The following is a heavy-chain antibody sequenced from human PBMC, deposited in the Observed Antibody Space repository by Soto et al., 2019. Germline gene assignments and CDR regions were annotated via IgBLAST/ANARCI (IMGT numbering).Heavy chain of an antibody. Sequence: GGSLRLSCAASGFTFSSYGMHWVRQAPGKGLEWVAVISYDGSNKYYADSVKGRFTISRDNSKNTLYLQMNSLRAEDTAVYYCAKDVRWPYYFDPWGQGTLVTVSS. D-gene: IGHD2-8*01. CDR1: GFTFSSYG. V-gene: IGHV3-30*18. J-gene: IGHJ4*02. CDR2: ISYDGSNK. CDR3: AKDVRWPYYFDP.